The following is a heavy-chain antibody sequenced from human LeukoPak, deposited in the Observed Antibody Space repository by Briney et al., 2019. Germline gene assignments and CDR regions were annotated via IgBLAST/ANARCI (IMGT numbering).Heavy chain of an antibody. D-gene: IGHD2-2*01. Sequence: PGGSLRLSCTASGFTFGDYAMSWVRQAPGKGLEWVGHIKNKTNGGTTDYAAPVKGRFIISRDDSKNTLYLQMNSLRTEDTAVYYCARGFCSSTNCYQGPFDFWGQGTLVTVSS. CDR1: GFTFGDYA. V-gene: IGHV3-15*01. CDR2: IKNKTNGGTT. CDR3: ARGFCSSTNCYQGPFDF. J-gene: IGHJ4*02.